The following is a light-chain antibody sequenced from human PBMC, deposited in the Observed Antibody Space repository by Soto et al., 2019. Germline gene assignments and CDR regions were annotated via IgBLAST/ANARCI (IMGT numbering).Light chain of an antibody. Sequence: QSVLTQSPSVSAPPGQKVTISFSGGSSNIGKNYVSWYQHLPGTAPKLLIYEDHKRPSGIPDRFSGSKSATSATLGITGLQTGDEADYYCGTWDSSLNAGVFGGGTKPPS. CDR2: EDH. CDR3: GTWDSSLNAGV. V-gene: IGLV1-51*02. CDR1: SSNIGKNY. J-gene: IGLJ3*02.